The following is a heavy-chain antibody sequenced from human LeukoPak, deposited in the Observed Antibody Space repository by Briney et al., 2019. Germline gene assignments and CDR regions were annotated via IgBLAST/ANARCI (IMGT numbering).Heavy chain of an antibody. V-gene: IGHV3-30-3*01. CDR2: ISYDGSNK. J-gene: IGHJ4*02. CDR3: ARVYSGSDY. Sequence: GGSLRLSCAASGFTFSSYAMHWVRQAPGKGLEWVALISYDGSNKYYADSVKGRFTISRDNSKNTLYLQMNSLRAEDTAVYYCARVYSGSDYWGQGTLVTVSS. D-gene: IGHD1-26*01. CDR1: GFTFSSYA.